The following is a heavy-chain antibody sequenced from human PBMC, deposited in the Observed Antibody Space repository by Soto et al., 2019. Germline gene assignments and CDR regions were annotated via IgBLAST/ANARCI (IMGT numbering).Heavy chain of an antibody. V-gene: IGHV4-39*01. J-gene: IGHJ6*03. CDR2: IYYSGST. CDR3: ARFMAEYYYYYMDV. CDR1: GGSISSGDYY. Sequence: SETLSLTCTVSGGSISSGDYYWSWIRQPPGKGLEWIGSIYYSGSTYYNPSLKSRVTISVDTSKNQFSLKLSSVTAADTAVYYCARFMAEYYYYYMDVWGKGTTVTVSS.